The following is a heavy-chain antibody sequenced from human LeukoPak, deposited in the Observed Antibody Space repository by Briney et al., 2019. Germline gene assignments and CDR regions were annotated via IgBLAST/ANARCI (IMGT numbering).Heavy chain of an antibody. CDR2: ISGSGANT. CDR1: GFTFSSYS. V-gene: IGHV3-23*01. D-gene: IGHD2-15*01. J-gene: IGHJ4*02. CDR3: AKGRALEVVAAFNY. Sequence: GGSLRLSCAASGFTFSSYSMNWVRQAPGKGLEWVSAISGSGANTYYADSVKGRFTISRDNSKNTLSLQMNTLRTDDTAVYYCAKGRALEVVAAFNYWGQGTVVTVSS.